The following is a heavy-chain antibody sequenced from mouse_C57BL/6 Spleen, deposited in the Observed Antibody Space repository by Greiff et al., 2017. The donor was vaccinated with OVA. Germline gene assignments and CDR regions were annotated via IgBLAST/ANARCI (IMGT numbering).Heavy chain of an antibody. CDR3: TTGGVNCDY. V-gene: IGHV14-4*01. J-gene: IGHJ2*01. Sequence: VQLHQSGAELVRPGASVKLSCTASGFTFTADYMHWVKQRPEQGLAWLGWIDPENGDTDSASQFQGKATITADTSSNTASLQLSSLTSEDTAVYYCTTGGVNCDYWGQGTTLTVSS. CDR1: GFTFTADY. CDR2: IDPENGDT. D-gene: IGHD2-2*01.